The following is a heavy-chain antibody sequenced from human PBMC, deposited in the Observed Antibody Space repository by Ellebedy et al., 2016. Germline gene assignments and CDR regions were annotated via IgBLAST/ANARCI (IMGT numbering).Heavy chain of an antibody. V-gene: IGHV3-21*04. CDR2: ISSSSSYI. D-gene: IGHD2-15*01. CDR1: GFTFSSYS. Sequence: GESLKISCAASGFTFSSYSMNWVRQAPGKGLEWVSSISSSSSYIYYADSVKGRFTLYRDNSKNTLYLQRNSLRAEDTAVYYCARVVGSGWFDPWGQGTLVTVSS. J-gene: IGHJ5*02. CDR3: ARVVGSGWFDP.